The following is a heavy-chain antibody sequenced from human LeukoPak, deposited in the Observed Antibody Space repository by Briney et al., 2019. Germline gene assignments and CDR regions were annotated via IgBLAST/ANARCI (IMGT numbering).Heavy chain of an antibody. CDR3: ARAEHIVVVPRGLYLDS. J-gene: IGHJ4*02. CDR2: INHSGST. V-gene: IGHV4-34*01. D-gene: IGHD2-21*01. Sequence: PSETLSLTCAVYGGSFSGYYWSWIRQPPGKGLEWIGEINHSGSTNYNPSLKSRVTISVDTSKNQFSLKLNSVTAADTAVYCCARAEHIVVVPRGLYLDSWGQGTLVTVSS. CDR1: GGSFSGYY.